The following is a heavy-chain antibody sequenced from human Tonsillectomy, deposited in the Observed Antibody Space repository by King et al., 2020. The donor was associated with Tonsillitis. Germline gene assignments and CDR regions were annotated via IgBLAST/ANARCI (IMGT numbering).Heavy chain of an antibody. Sequence: VQLVESGGGLVQPGGSLRLSCAASGFTFSSYAMSWVRQAPGKGLEWVSAISGSGGSTYYADSVKGRFTISRDNSKNTLYLQMNSLRAEDTAVYYCAKGRDTYNDYGDYGFDYWGQGTLVTVSS. CDR1: GFTFSSYA. CDR3: AKGRDTYNDYGDYGFDY. D-gene: IGHD4-17*01. V-gene: IGHV3-23*04. J-gene: IGHJ4*02. CDR2: ISGSGGST.